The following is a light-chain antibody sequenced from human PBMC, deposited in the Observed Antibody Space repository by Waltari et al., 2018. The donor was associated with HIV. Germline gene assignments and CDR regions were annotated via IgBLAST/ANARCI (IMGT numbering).Light chain of an antibody. Sequence: QSVLTQPPSASGTPGQRVAISCSGSSSNIGSNYVYWYQQLPGTAPKVLIYRSNQRPSGVPDRCSGSKSGASASLAISALQSEDEADYYCATWDDSLSGPVFGGGTKLTVL. CDR1: SSNIGSNY. CDR2: RSN. V-gene: IGLV1-47*01. CDR3: ATWDDSLSGPV. J-gene: IGLJ3*02.